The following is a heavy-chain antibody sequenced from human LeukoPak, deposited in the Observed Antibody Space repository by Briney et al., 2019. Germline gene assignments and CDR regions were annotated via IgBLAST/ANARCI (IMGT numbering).Heavy chain of an antibody. Sequence: GGSLRLSCTASGFTFGDYAMSWFRQAPGKGLEWVGFIRSKAYGGTTEYAASVKGRFTISRDDSKSIAYLQMNSLKTEDTAVYYCTRDTGGVYSSSSLFDYWGQGTLVTVSS. CDR2: IRSKAYGGTT. V-gene: IGHV3-49*03. J-gene: IGHJ4*02. CDR3: TRDTGGVYSSSSLFDY. CDR1: GFTFGDYA. D-gene: IGHD6-6*01.